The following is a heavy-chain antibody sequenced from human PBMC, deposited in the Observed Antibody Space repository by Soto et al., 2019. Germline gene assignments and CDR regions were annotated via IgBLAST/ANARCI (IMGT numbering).Heavy chain of an antibody. CDR3: ARVFGGRYYGMDV. Sequence: SETLSLTCSISGVSVNDYYWSWFRQPPGKGLEWIGFLHYGGDTDYNASLKSRVAISVDTSKNQFSLKLSPVTAADAAVYYCARVFGGRYYGMDVWGKGTTVTVSS. CDR2: LHYGGDT. CDR1: GVSVNDYY. V-gene: IGHV4-59*08. J-gene: IGHJ6*04. D-gene: IGHD3-16*01.